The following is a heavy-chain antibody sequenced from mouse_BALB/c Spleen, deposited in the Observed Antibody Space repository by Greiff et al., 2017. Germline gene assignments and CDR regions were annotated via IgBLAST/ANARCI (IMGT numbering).Heavy chain of an antibody. Sequence: EVKLVESGPGLVKPSQSLSLTCTVTGYSITSDYAWNWIRQFPGNKLEWMGYISYSGSTSYNPSLKSRISITRDTSKNQFFLQLNSVTTEDTATYYCAREGGEGFAYWGQGTLVTVSA. V-gene: IGHV3-2*02. J-gene: IGHJ3*01. CDR2: ISYSGST. CDR1: GYSITSDYA. CDR3: AREGGEGFAY.